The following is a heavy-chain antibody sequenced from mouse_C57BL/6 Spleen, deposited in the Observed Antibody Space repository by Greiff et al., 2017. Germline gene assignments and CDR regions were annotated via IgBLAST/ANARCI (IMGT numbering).Heavy chain of an antibody. CDR1: GYTFTDYN. Sequence: EVKLMESGPELVKPGASVKMSCKASGYTFTDYNMHWVKQSNGKSLEWIGYLNPNNGGTSYNQKFKGKATLTVHKSSSTAYMELRSLSSEDSAVYYCAGPAAVAYWGQGTLVTVSS. J-gene: IGHJ3*01. D-gene: IGHD1-2*01. V-gene: IGHV1-22*01. CDR3: AGPAAVAY. CDR2: LNPNNGGT.